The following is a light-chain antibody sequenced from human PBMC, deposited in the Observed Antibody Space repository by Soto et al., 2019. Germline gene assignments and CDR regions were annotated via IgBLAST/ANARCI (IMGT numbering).Light chain of an antibody. V-gene: IGLV1-40*01. CDR2: GDT. CDR3: PSFARSLGGWL. CDR1: RSNIGAGFD. J-gene: IGLJ3*02. Sequence: QSVLTQPPSVSGAPGQRVTISCTGSRSNIGAGFDVHWYQQLPGTAPKLLISGDTNRPSGVSDRFSGSKSGTSASLAITGLRAEDEADYYCPSFARSLGGWLFGGGTQLTVL.